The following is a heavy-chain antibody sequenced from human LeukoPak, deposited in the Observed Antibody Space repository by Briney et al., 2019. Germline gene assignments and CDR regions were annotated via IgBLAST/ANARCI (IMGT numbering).Heavy chain of an antibody. CDR1: GFTFSDYY. D-gene: IGHD3-10*01. J-gene: IGHJ5*02. V-gene: IGHV3-11*05. CDR2: ISISSSHT. CDR3: AGVLLWFEEVNWFDP. Sequence: PGGSLRLSCSASGFTFSDYYMSWIRQAPGKGLEWVSYISISSSHTNYADSVKGRFTISRDNAKNSLYLQMNSLRAEDTAVYYCAGVLLWFEEVNWFDPWGQGTLVTVSS.